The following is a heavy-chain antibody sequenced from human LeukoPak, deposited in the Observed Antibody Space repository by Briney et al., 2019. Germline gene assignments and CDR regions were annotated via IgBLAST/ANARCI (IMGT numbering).Heavy chain of an antibody. CDR2: IYHSGST. V-gene: IGHV4-4*02. J-gene: IGHJ4*02. CDR1: GGSISSSNW. Sequence: SETLSLTCAVSGGSISSSNWWSWIRQPPGKGLEWIGEIYHSGSTNYNPSLKSRVTISVDTSKNQFSLKLSSVTAADTAVYYCARGAKRGAAAGNPPPPSPPDYWGQGTLVTVSS. CDR3: ARGAKRGAAAGNPPPPSPPDY. D-gene: IGHD6-13*01.